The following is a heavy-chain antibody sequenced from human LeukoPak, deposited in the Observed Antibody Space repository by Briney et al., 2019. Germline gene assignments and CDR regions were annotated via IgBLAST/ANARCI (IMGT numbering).Heavy chain of an antibody. CDR3: AREGDYGVIY. D-gene: IGHD4-17*01. Sequence: SETLSLICTVSGGSISSYYWSWIRQPPGKGLEWIGYIYYSGSTNYNPSLKSRVTISVDTSKNQFSLKLSSVTAADTAVYYCAREGDYGVIYWGQGTLVTVSS. CDR1: GGSISSYY. CDR2: IYYSGST. J-gene: IGHJ4*02. V-gene: IGHV4-59*01.